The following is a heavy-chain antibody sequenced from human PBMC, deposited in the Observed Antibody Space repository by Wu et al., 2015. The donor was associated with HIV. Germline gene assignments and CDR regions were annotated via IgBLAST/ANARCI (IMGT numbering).Heavy chain of an antibody. CDR3: VRDQQWPPEYYHYFGMDV. Sequence: QVQLVQSGAEVKKPGASVKVSCKASGYTFTSYGITWVRQAPGQGLEWMGWISGYNAKTSYAQKFQDRVTMTTNTSTSTAYMELRSLKSDDTAVYYCVRDQQWPPEYYHYFGMDVWGQGTTITVSS. CDR2: ISGYNAKT. CDR1: GYTFTSYG. J-gene: IGHJ6*02. V-gene: IGHV1-18*01. D-gene: IGHD6-19*01.